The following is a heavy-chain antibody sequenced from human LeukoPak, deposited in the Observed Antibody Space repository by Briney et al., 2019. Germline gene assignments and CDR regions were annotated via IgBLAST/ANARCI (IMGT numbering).Heavy chain of an antibody. V-gene: IGHV3-21*06. J-gene: IGHJ3*02. D-gene: IGHD2-2*01. Sequence: GGSLRLSCAASGFSFSTYTMNWVRQAPGKGLEWLSSISSSSTSIFYADSVKGRFSISRDNAKNSLYLQMNSLRVEDTAVYFCASRYCTTTNCYSFDIWGQGTMVTVSS. CDR1: GFSFSTYT. CDR2: ISSSSTSI. CDR3: ASRYCTTTNCYSFDI.